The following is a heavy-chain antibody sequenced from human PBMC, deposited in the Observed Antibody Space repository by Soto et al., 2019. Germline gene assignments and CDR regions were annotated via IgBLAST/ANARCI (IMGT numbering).Heavy chain of an antibody. CDR2: IAYDSSKK. CDR1: GFSFSYYA. J-gene: IGHJ1*01. CDR3: ASPYCSGGSCYLTEYFQY. V-gene: IGHV3-30*03. D-gene: IGHD2-15*01. Sequence: QVRLVESGGGVVQPGRSVRLSCAASGFSFSYYAMHWVRQAPGKGLEWVAVIAYDSSKKYYADSVKGRFTISRDNSKNTLYLQMNSLRDDDTAVYYCASPYCSGGSCYLTEYFQYWGQGTLVTVSS.